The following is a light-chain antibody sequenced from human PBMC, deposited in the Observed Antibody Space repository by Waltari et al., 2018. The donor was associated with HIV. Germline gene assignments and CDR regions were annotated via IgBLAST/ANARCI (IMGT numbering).Light chain of an antibody. J-gene: IGKJ2*01. Sequence: SPMTQVPSTLSASVGDRVTLTCRASQNIDNRMAWYQQKPGKAPNLLICFASTLQRGVPSRFSGTGSGAEFTLTISSLQPDDFATYYCQGGNGYFGQGTKVEVK. CDR3: QGGNGY. V-gene: IGKV1-5*03. CDR2: FAS. CDR1: QNIDNR.